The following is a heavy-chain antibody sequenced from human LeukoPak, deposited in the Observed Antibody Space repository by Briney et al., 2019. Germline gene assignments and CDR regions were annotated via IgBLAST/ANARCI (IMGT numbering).Heavy chain of an antibody. CDR3: AREYYYGSGSYYNPTYYYYMGV. CDR2: ISAYNGNT. D-gene: IGHD3-10*01. CDR1: GYTFTSYG. Sequence: ASVKVSCKASGYTFTSYGISWVRQAPGQGLEWMGWISAYNGNTNYAQKLQGRVAMTTDTSTSTAYMELRSLRSDDTAVYYCAREYYYGSGSYYNPTYYYYMGVWGKGTTVTISS. J-gene: IGHJ6*03. V-gene: IGHV1-18*01.